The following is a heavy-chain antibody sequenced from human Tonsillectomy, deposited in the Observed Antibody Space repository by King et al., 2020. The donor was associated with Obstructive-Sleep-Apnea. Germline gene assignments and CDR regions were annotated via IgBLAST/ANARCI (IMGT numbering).Heavy chain of an antibody. CDR2: IYSGGST. CDR1: GFTISSNY. V-gene: IGHV3-66*01. CDR3: ARDPGYGDYGSC. D-gene: IGHD4-17*01. J-gene: IGHJ4*02. Sequence: VQLVESGGGLVQPGGSLRLSCAASGFTISSNYMSWVRQAPGKGLEWVSIIYSGGSTYYADSVQGRFTISRDNSKNTLYLQMNSLRAEDTAVYYCARDPGYGDYGSCWGQGTLVTVSS.